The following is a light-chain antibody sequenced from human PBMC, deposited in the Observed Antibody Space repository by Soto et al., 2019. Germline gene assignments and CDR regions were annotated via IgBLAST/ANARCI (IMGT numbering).Light chain of an antibody. CDR3: CAYAGDSALV. CDR1: SSDVGGYNL. V-gene: IGLV2-23*02. J-gene: IGLJ3*02. CDR2: EVS. Sequence: QSVLTQPASVSGSPGQSITISCTGTSSDVGGYNLVSWYQQHPGKAPKFLIYEVSKRPSGVSNRFSGSKSGNTASLTISGLQAEDEADYYCCAYAGDSALVFGGGTKVTVL.